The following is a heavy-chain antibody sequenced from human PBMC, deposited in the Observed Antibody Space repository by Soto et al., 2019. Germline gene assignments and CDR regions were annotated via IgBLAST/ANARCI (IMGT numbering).Heavy chain of an antibody. CDR1: GFTFSSYA. Sequence: PGGSLRLSCVASGFTFSSYAMSWVRQAPGKGLEWVSAISGSGGSTYYADSVKGRFTISRDNSRNTLYLQMNSLRAEDTAVYYCAKATLWDADFDYWGQGTLVTVSS. D-gene: IGHD1-26*01. V-gene: IGHV3-23*01. CDR2: ISGSGGST. CDR3: AKATLWDADFDY. J-gene: IGHJ4*02.